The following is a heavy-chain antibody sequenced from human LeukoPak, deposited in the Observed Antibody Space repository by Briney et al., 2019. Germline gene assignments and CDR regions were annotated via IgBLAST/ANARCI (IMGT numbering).Heavy chain of an antibody. V-gene: IGHV4-34*01. D-gene: IGHD5-24*01. CDR2: INHSGST. J-gene: IGHJ4*02. CDR1: GGSFSGYY. CDR3: ARSRGWLQSHPLGY. Sequence: SETLSLTCAVYGGSFSGYYWSWIRQPPGKGLEWIGEINHSGSTSYNPSLKSRVTLSVDTSKNQLSLKLSSVTAADTAVYYCARSRGWLQSHPLGYWGQGTLVTVSS.